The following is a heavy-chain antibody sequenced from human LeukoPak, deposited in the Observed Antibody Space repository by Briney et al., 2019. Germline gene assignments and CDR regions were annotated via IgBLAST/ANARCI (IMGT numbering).Heavy chain of an antibody. CDR3: AKISSSAESNFDY. CDR2: IWPDGSKK. Sequence: GGSLRLSCAASGFTFSTDAMHWVRQAPGKGLEWGAFIWPDGSKKYYADSVKGRFAISRENSKNTVYLQMNDLRPEDTALYFCAKISSSAESNFDYWGQGTLLTVSS. V-gene: IGHV3-30*02. CDR1: GFTFSTDA. D-gene: IGHD6-25*01. J-gene: IGHJ4*02.